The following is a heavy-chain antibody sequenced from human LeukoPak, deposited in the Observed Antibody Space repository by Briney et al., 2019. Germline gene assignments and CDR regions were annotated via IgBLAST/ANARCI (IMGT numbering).Heavy chain of an antibody. CDR3: TRGAGWLIDY. Sequence: PSETLSLTCTVSDDSISDYYRGWIRQPPGKGLEWIGYFHNSGTSTYNPSLKSRVTISADTSKSQFSLKLNSLTTADTAVYYCTRGAGWLIDYWGQGILVTVSS. CDR2: FHNSGTS. V-gene: IGHV4-59*01. J-gene: IGHJ4*02. D-gene: IGHD3-16*01. CDR1: DDSISDYY.